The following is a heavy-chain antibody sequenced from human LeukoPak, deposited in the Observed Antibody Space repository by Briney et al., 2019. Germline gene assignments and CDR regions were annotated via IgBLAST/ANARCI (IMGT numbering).Heavy chain of an antibody. J-gene: IGHJ4*02. Sequence: ASVKVSCKASGYTFTDYYMHWVRQAPGQGFEWMGWIDPNDGDTNYAQKFQGRVTMTRDTSISTAHMEVSRLRSDDTAVYYCARANFLYCSSTTCLFDYWGQGTLVTVSS. CDR3: ARANFLYCSSTTCLFDY. V-gene: IGHV1-2*02. CDR2: IDPNDGDT. D-gene: IGHD2-2*01. CDR1: GYTFTDYY.